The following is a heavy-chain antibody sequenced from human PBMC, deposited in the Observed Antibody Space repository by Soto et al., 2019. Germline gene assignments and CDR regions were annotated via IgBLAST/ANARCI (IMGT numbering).Heavy chain of an antibody. Sequence: PGGSLRLSCEASGFTISECSMNWVRQAPGKGLEWVAVVSHDGRNTHYADSVKGRFTISRDSSKNTVSLEMTSLRAEDTAVYYCAKGGRQWLVTSDFNYWGQGALVTVSS. CDR2: VSHDGRNT. V-gene: IGHV3-30*18. CDR3: AKGGRQWLVTSDFNY. J-gene: IGHJ4*02. D-gene: IGHD6-19*01. CDR1: GFTISECS.